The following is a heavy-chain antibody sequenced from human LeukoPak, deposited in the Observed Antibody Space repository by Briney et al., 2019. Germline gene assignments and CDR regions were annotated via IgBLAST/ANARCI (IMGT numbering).Heavy chain of an antibody. CDR3: ASAEGNTGWYTFDY. J-gene: IGHJ4*02. CDR2: IYYRSRWYN. Sequence: SQTLSLTCDISGDSVSSNNGAWNWVRQSPSRGLEWLGRIYYRSRWYNDYAASVEGRLTINPDTSKNQFSLQLKSVTPEDTAVYYCASAEGNTGWYTFDYWGQGTLVSVSS. V-gene: IGHV6-1*01. CDR1: GDSVSSNNGA. D-gene: IGHD6-19*01.